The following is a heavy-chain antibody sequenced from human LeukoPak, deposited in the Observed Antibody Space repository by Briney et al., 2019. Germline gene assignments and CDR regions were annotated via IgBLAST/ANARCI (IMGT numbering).Heavy chain of an antibody. V-gene: IGHV3-48*02. CDR3: ATDQRYAFDY. Sequence: VGSLRLSPATPRFRFTDYPMNYVRQSPRKGLEWISNIRTTAEGAKYAYYADSVKGRVTISRDDGKNTLYLHMNSLRDDDTAVYYCATDQRYAFDYWGQGILVTVSS. CDR2: IRTTAEGAKYA. D-gene: IGHD3-9*01. CDR1: RFRFTDYP. J-gene: IGHJ4*02.